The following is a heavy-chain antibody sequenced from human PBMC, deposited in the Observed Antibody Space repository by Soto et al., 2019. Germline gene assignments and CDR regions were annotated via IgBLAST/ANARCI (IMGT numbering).Heavy chain of an antibody. CDR2: IIPIFGTA. CDR1: GGTFSSYA. Sequence: QVQLVQSGAEVKKPGSSVKVSCKASGGTFSSYAITWVRQAPGQGLEWMGGIIPIFGTANYAQKFQGSVTITADESLTTAYTELSSLRSEDTAVYYCARDFPSSSSDPWGQGTLVTVSS. V-gene: IGHV1-69*01. CDR3: ARDFPSSSSDP. J-gene: IGHJ5*02.